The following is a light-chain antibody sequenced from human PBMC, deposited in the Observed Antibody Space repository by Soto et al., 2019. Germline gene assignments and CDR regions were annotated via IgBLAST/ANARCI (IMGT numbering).Light chain of an antibody. CDR3: QQHNNWPQWT. J-gene: IGKJ1*01. CDR1: QSIRSN. V-gene: IGKV3-15*01. CDR2: GAY. Sequence: EIVMTQAPDTLPVSPGEGATLSCRVSQSIRSNLAWYQQRPGQAPRLIVYGAYTRADGIPARFSGSGSGTEFTLTISSLQSEDFAVYYCQQHNNWPQWTXGQGTKVDIK.